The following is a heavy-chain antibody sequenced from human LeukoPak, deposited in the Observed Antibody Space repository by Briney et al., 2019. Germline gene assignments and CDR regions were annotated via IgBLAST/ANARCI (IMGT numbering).Heavy chain of an antibody. D-gene: IGHD6-6*01. V-gene: IGHV4-4*09. CDR1: GGSISSYY. Sequence: SETLSLTCTVSGGSISSYYWSWIRQPPGKGLEWIGYIYTSGSTNYNPSLKSRVTISVDTSKNQFSLKLSSVTAADTAVYYCAWFSSSPYYYYYYMDVWGKGTTVTVSS. CDR3: AWFSSSPYYYYYYMDV. CDR2: IYTSGST. J-gene: IGHJ6*03.